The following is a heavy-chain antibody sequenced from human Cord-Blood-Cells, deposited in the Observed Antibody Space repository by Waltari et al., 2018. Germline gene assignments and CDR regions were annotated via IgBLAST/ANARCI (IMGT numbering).Heavy chain of an antibody. J-gene: IGHJ4*02. CDR1: GGPISSSSYY. Sequence: QLQLQESGPGLVKPSETLSLTCTVSGGPISSSSYYWGWIRQPPGKGLEWIGSIYYSGSTYYNPSLKSRVTISVDTSKNQFSLKLSSVTAADTAVYYCARLSMVRGVIDYWGQGTLVTVSS. V-gene: IGHV4-39*01. CDR3: ARLSMVRGVIDY. D-gene: IGHD3-10*01. CDR2: IYYSGST.